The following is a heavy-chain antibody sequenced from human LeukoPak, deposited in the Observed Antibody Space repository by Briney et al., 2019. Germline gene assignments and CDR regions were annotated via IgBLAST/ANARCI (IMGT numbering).Heavy chain of an antibody. V-gene: IGHV3-23*01. CDR2: IGGDGGSP. Sequence: EGSLRLSCAASGFIFSNYAMTWVRQAPGNGLEWVSSIGGDGGSPYYADSVTGRFVISKDNAKNSLYLQMNSLRAEDTAVYYCARERYSSGWYDYWGQGTLVTVSS. CDR3: ARERYSSGWYDY. J-gene: IGHJ4*02. D-gene: IGHD6-19*01. CDR1: GFIFSNYA.